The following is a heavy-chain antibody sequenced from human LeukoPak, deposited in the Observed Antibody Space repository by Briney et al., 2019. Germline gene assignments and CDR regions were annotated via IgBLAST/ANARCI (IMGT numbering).Heavy chain of an antibody. Sequence: PSETLSLTCAVYGGSFSGYYWSWTRQPPGKGLEWIGETNHSGSTNYNPSLKSRVTISVDTSKNQFSLKLSSVTAADTAVYYCARGPLYYYDSSGYRDYWGQGTLVTVSS. CDR3: ARGPLYYYDSSGYRDY. CDR2: TNHSGST. CDR1: GGSFSGYY. V-gene: IGHV4-34*01. D-gene: IGHD3-22*01. J-gene: IGHJ4*02.